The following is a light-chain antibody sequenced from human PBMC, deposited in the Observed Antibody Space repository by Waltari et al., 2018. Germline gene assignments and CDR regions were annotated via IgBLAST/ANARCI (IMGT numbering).Light chain of an antibody. Sequence: DIQMTQSPSSLSASVGDTVPVTCRASQNIRTQLNWSQQKPATAPKLLIYGASTLQRGVPSRFSGSASGTDFTLTVTNLQPDDFAVYFCQQSFSSPWTFGQGTRV. V-gene: IGKV1-39*01. CDR3: QQSFSSPWT. CDR1: QNIRTQ. J-gene: IGKJ1*01. CDR2: GAS.